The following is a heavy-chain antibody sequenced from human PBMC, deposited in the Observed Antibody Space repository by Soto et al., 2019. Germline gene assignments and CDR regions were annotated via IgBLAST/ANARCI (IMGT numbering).Heavy chain of an antibody. V-gene: IGHV5-10-1*01. CDR1: GYSFTSYW. Sequence: GESLKISCKGSGYSFTSYWISWVRQMPGKGLERMGRIDPSDSYTNYSPSFQGHVTISADKSISTAYLQWSSLKASDTAMYYCMVAAYYGSGSYPDDAFDIWGQGTMVTVSS. CDR3: MVAAYYGSGSYPDDAFDI. J-gene: IGHJ3*02. D-gene: IGHD3-10*01. CDR2: IDPSDSYT.